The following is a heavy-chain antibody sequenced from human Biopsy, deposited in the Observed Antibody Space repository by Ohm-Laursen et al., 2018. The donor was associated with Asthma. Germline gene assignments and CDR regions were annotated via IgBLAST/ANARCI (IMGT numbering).Heavy chain of an antibody. CDR2: ISYDGSNK. Sequence: SLRLSCTASGFTFSSYGMHWVRQAPGKGLEWVAVISYDGSNKYYADSVKGRFTISRDNSKNTLYLQMTSLRAEDTAVYHCASQSSGPDFWSGYYYFDYWGQGTLVTVSS. CDR3: ASQSSGPDFWSGYYYFDY. CDR1: GFTFSSYG. V-gene: IGHV3-30*03. D-gene: IGHD3-3*01. J-gene: IGHJ4*02.